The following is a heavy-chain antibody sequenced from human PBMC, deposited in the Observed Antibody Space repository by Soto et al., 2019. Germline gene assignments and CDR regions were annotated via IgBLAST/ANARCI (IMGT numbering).Heavy chain of an antibody. Sequence: SVKVSCTASGGTFSTFGISWVRQPPGQGPEWMGGIIPFFGTAKYSQKFEDRITITVDESTNTVYMDLRSLTSEDKAIYYCARTAPMDAGDKYYYDFWGQGALVTVSS. CDR1: GGTFSTFG. D-gene: IGHD3-16*01. J-gene: IGHJ4*02. CDR2: IIPFFGTA. CDR3: ARTAPMDAGDKYYYDF. V-gene: IGHV1-69*01.